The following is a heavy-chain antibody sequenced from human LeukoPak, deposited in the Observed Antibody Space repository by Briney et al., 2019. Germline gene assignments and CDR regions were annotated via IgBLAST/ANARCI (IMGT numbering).Heavy chain of an antibody. V-gene: IGHV4-39*07. J-gene: IGHJ3*02. CDR2: IYYTGST. Sequence: SETLSLTCTVSGGSISSSGYYWGWIRQPPGKGLEWIGNIYYTGSTYYNPSLKSRVTISVDRSKNQFSLKLTSVTAADTAVYYCARFPRITGTTSDGFDIWGQGTMVTVSS. CDR1: GGSISSSGYY. CDR3: ARFPRITGTTSDGFDI. D-gene: IGHD1-7*01.